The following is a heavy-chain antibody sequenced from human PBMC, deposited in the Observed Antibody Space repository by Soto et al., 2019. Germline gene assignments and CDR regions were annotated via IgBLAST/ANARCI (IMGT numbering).Heavy chain of an antibody. CDR2: ISYDGSNK. V-gene: IGHV3-30*18. Sequence: QVQLVESGGGVVQPGRSLRLSCAASGFTFSSYGMHWVRQAPGKGLEWVAVISYDGSNKYYADSVKGRFTISRDNSKNTLYLQMDSLRAEDTAVYYCAKDQTVLEGYFDYWGQGTLVTVSS. CDR3: AKDQTVLEGYFDY. D-gene: IGHD1-1*01. J-gene: IGHJ4*02. CDR1: GFTFSSYG.